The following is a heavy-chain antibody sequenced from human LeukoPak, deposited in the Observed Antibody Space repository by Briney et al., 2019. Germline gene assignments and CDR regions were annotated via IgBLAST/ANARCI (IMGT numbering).Heavy chain of an antibody. CDR3: ARGRRAYYYDSSGYSDALGY. CDR1: GGTFSGYA. J-gene: IGHJ4*02. Sequence: GASAKVSCKASGGTFSGYAISWVRQAPGQGLEWMGGIIPIFGTANYAQKFQGRVTITADESTSTAYMELSSLRSEDTAVYYCARGRRAYYYDSSGYSDALGYWGQGTLVTVSS. V-gene: IGHV1-69*13. CDR2: IIPIFGTA. D-gene: IGHD3-22*01.